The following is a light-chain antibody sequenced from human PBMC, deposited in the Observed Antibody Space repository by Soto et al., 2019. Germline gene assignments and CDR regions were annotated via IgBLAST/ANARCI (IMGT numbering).Light chain of an antibody. V-gene: IGKV3-20*01. CDR1: QSVSSSY. Sequence: EIALTQSPGTLSLSPGERATLSCRASQSVSSSYLGWYQQKPGQAPRLLIYGASSRATGIPDRFSGSGSGTDFTLTISRLEPEDFAVYYCQQYGSSPWTFGQGTKVDIK. CDR2: GAS. CDR3: QQYGSSPWT. J-gene: IGKJ1*01.